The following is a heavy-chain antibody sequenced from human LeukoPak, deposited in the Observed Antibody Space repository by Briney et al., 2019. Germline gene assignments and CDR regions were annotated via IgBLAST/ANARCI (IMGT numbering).Heavy chain of an antibody. CDR3: AGATSGHDYFLPWLDP. Sequence: SQTLSLTCAISGDSVSRNSATWNWIRQSPSRGLEWLGRTYYRSKRYNDYAVSVKSRITIKPDTSKNQFYLQLDSVTPEDTAMYYCAGATSGHDYFLPWLDPWGQGTLVTVSS. D-gene: IGHD5-12*01. J-gene: IGHJ5*02. CDR2: TYYRSKRYN. V-gene: IGHV6-1*01. CDR1: GDSVSRNSAT.